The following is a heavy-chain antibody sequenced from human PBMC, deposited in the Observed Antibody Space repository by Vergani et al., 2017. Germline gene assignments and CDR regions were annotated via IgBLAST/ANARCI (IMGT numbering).Heavy chain of an antibody. V-gene: IGHV4-4*03. CDR3: ARGEVVELDY. CDR2: INHSGRT. D-gene: IGHD2-15*01. J-gene: IGHJ4*02. Sequence: QVQLQESGPGLVKPPGTLSLTCAVSGDSISSNNCWTWVRQPPGKGLEWIGEINHSGRTKYNPTLKSRVTISVDTSKDQFSLRLNSVTAADTAVYYCARGEVVELDYWGQGILVTVSS. CDR1: GDSISSNNC.